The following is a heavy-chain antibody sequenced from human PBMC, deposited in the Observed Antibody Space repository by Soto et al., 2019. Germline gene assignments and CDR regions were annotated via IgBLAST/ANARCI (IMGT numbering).Heavy chain of an antibody. J-gene: IGHJ4*02. Sequence: ASVEVSCRASGYTFTGYYMHWVRQAPGQGLEWMGWINPNSGGTNYAQKFQGWVTMTRDTSISTAYMELSRLRSDDTAVYYCARAESVAAPTDYWGQGTLVTVSS. CDR2: INPNSGGT. CDR3: ARAESVAAPTDY. CDR1: GYTFTGYY. V-gene: IGHV1-2*04. D-gene: IGHD6-6*01.